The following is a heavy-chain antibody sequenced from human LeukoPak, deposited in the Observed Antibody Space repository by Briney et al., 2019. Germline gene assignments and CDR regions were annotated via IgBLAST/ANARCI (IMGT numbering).Heavy chain of an antibody. CDR2: INHSGST. Sequence: KPSETLSLTCAVYGGSFSGYYWSWIRQPPGKGLEWIGEINHSGSTNYDPSLKSRGTISVDTSKNQFSLKLSSVTAADTAVYYCARGKSKEAGYCSGGSCSFFDPWGQGTLVTVSS. CDR1: GGSFSGYY. V-gene: IGHV4-34*01. D-gene: IGHD2-15*01. J-gene: IGHJ5*02. CDR3: ARGKSKEAGYCSGGSCSFFDP.